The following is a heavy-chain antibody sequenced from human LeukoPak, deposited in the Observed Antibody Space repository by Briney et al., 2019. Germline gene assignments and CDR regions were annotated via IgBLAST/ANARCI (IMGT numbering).Heavy chain of an antibody. J-gene: IGHJ4*02. CDR2: IDSSGGYM. CDR1: GFTFDDNA. Sequence: GGSLRLSCAASGFTFDDNAMHWVRQAPGKGLEWVSSIDSSGGYMFYADSVKGRFIISRDNAKDSLYLQMNSLRVEDTAVYYCLRGDRRDYWGQGTLVTVSS. V-gene: IGHV3-21*06. CDR3: LRGDRRDY.